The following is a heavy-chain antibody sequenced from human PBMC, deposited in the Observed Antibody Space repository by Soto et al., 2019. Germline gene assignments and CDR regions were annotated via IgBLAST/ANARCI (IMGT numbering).Heavy chain of an antibody. D-gene: IGHD2-2*01. CDR3: AREQKPEETPAPAFRDV. Sequence: GGSLRLSCEASGFTFSIYWMEWVRQAPGKGLVWVSRIRSDGGTNYADSVKGRFTVSRDNAKNTLYLQMNSLRAEDSAVYYCAREQKPEETPAPAFRDVWGKGTTVPFS. J-gene: IGHJ6*03. CDR1: GFTFSIYW. CDR2: IRSDGGT. V-gene: IGHV3-74*01.